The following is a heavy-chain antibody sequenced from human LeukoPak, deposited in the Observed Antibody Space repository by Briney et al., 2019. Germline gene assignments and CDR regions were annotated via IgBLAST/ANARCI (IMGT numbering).Heavy chain of an antibody. D-gene: IGHD2-2*01. Sequence: SGGSLRLSCAASGFTFSSYEMNWVRQAPGKGLEWVSSISSSSSYIYYADSVKGRFTISRDNAKNSLYLQMNSLRAEDTAVYYCARDTPIVVVPAASFDYWGQGTLVTVSS. CDR3: ARDTPIVVVPAASFDY. CDR1: GFTFSSYE. CDR2: ISSSSSYI. J-gene: IGHJ4*02. V-gene: IGHV3-21*01.